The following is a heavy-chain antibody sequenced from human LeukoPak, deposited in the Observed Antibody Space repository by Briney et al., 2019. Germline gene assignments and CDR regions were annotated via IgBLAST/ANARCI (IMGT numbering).Heavy chain of an antibody. D-gene: IGHD6-13*01. V-gene: IGHV3-23*01. J-gene: IGHJ4*02. CDR2: ISGSGGRT. CDR3: AKWFLSIEPVGTEVF. Sequence: GGSLRLSCAASGFTFSSYAMSWVRQAPGKGLEWVSTISGSGGRTYYADSVKGRFTISRDNSKNTLSLQMNSLRAENTALYYCAKWFLSIEPVGTEVFWGQGTLVTVSS. CDR1: GFTFSSYA.